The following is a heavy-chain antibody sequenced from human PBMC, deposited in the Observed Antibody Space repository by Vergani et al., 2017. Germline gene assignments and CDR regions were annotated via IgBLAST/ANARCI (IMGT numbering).Heavy chain of an antibody. CDR2: IYYNGRT. Sequence: QVRLQESGPGLVRPSETLSLTCTVSGGSLTPYYWSWIRQSPGKGLEWIGNIYYNGRTKYNPSLKSRATISADTSKDQFSLRLTSMTAADTAVYYCVRDTRRCFLDSIDGGDSDSPPFVPAVWGLGTGVIVSS. CDR3: VRDTRRCFLDSIDGGDSDSPPFVPAV. V-gene: IGHV4-59*01. D-gene: IGHD2-21*01. J-gene: IGHJ3*01. CDR1: GGSLTPYY.